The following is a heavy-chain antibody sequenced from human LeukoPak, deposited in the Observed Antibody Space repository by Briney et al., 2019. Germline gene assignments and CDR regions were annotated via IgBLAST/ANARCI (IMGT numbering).Heavy chain of an antibody. CDR1: GFTFSSYA. CDR3: AKVLGASITMVRGVIVFDY. V-gene: IGHV3-23*01. CDR2: ISGSGGST. J-gene: IGHJ4*02. Sequence: GGSLRLSCAASGFTFSSYAMSWVRQAPGKGLEWVSAISGSGGSTYYADSVKGRFTISRDNSKNTLYLQMNSLRAEDTAVYYCAKVLGASITMVRGVIVFDYWGQGTLVTVSP. D-gene: IGHD3-10*01.